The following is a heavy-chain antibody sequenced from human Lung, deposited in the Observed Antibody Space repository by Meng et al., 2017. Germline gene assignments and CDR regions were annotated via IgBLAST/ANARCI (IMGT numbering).Heavy chain of an antibody. CDR3: ARGPTTMAHDFDY. V-gene: IGHV4-34*02. J-gene: IGHJ4*02. CDR2: INHSGST. Sequence: HLRRWVAGLLKPSETLSFTLCFLGGSFIDYYWSWIRQPPGKGLEWIGKINHSGSTNYNPSLESRATISVDTSQNNLSLKLSSVTAADSAVYYCARGPTTMAHDFDYWGQGTLVTVSS. CDR1: GGSFIDYY. D-gene: IGHD4-11*01.